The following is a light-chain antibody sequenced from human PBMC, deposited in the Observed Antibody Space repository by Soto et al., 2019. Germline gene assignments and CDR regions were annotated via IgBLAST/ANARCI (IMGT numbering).Light chain of an antibody. Sequence: DIQMTQSPSSLSASVRDRVTITSRSTQSISSXLNCYQQKPXKAPNLXXYAASSLQTGVPSRFSGSGSGTDLTLTISSLQPEDFATYYCQQSYSTPQWTFGQGTKVDIK. CDR3: QQSYSTPQWT. V-gene: IGKV1-39*01. CDR2: AAS. CDR1: QSISSX. J-gene: IGKJ1*01.